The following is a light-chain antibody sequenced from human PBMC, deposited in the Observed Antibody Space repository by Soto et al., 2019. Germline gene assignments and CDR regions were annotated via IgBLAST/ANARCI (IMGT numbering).Light chain of an antibody. J-gene: IGKJ2*01. CDR3: QQYDSYPYT. CDR1: QTISSW. Sequence: DIQMTQSPSTLSTSVGDRVTITCRASQTISSWLAWYQEKPGKAPKLLIYKASTSESGVPSRFSGSGSGTEFNLTSSSLQPDDFATYYCQQYDSYPYTFGQGTKLEIK. CDR2: KAS. V-gene: IGKV1-5*03.